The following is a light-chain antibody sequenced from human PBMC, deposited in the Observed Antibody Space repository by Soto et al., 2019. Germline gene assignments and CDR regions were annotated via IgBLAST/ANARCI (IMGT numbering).Light chain of an antibody. CDR2: DAS. CDR3: QQRSTWPWT. Sequence: EIVLTQSPDTLSLSPGERATLSCRASQGVSRYLAWFQQKPGQAPRLLIYDASTRATGIPARFSGSGSGTDFTLTINSLEPEDFAVYYCQQRSTWPWTFGRGNKVEIK. J-gene: IGKJ1*01. CDR1: QGVSRY. V-gene: IGKV3-11*01.